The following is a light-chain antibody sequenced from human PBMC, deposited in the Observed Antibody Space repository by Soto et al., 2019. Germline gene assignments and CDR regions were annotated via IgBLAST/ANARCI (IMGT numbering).Light chain of an antibody. CDR2: DAS. CDR3: QQYGSLSWT. V-gene: IGKV3-20*01. CDR1: QSVSSY. J-gene: IGKJ1*01. Sequence: EIVLTQSPATLSLSPGERATLSCRASQSVSSYLAWYQQKPGQAPRLLIYDASKRATGIPARFSGSGSGTDFTLTISRLEPEDFAVYYCQQYGSLSWTFGQGTKVDIK.